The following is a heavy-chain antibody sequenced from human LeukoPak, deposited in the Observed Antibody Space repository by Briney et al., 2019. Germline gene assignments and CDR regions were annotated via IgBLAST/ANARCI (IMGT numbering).Heavy chain of an antibody. CDR2: INWNGGST. Sequence: GGSLRLSCAASGFTCDDYGMSWVRQVPGKGLEWVSGINWNGGSTGYADSVKGRFTISRDNAKNSLYLQMNSLRAEDTALYYCARDEGGAQYHLLSHAFDSWGQGTMVTGSS. V-gene: IGHV3-20*04. CDR1: GFTCDDYG. J-gene: IGHJ3*02. CDR3: ARDEGGAQYHLLSHAFDS. D-gene: IGHD2-2*01.